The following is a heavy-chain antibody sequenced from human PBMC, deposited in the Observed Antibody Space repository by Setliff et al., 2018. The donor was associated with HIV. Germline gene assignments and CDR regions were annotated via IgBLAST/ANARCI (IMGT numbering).Heavy chain of an antibody. Sequence: SETLSLTCAVYGGSFSGYYWSWIRQPPGKGLEWIGEINHSGSTNYNPSLKSRGTISVDTSKNQFSLKLSSVTAADTAVYYCASYDILAGPLGYWGQGTLVTVSS. J-gene: IGHJ4*02. D-gene: IGHD3-9*01. V-gene: IGHV4-34*01. CDR1: GGSFSGYY. CDR2: INHSGST. CDR3: ASYDILAGPLGY.